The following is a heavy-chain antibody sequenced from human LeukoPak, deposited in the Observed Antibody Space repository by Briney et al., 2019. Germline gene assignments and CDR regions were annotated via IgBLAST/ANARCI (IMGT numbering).Heavy chain of an antibody. CDR3: AREMKRRYSSSAPYYYYYMDV. CDR1: GYTFTSYA. Sequence: ASVKVSCKASGYTFTSYAMNWVRQAPGQGLEWMGWINTNTGNPTYAQGFTGRFVFSLDTSVSTAYLQISSLKAEDTAVYYCAREMKRRYSSSAPYYYYYMDVWGKGTTVTVSS. V-gene: IGHV7-4-1*02. CDR2: INTNTGNP. D-gene: IGHD6-6*01. J-gene: IGHJ6*03.